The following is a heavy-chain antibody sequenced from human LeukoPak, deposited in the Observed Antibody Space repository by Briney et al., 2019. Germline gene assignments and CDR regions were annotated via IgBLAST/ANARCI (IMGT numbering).Heavy chain of an antibody. Sequence: SETLSLTCTVSGGSITSSSYYWGWIRQPPGKGLEWIGSIYSSGSTYYNSSLKSRVTISIDTSKNQVSLKMSSVTAADTAVYYCAKSGGYGLIDYWGQGTLVTVSS. CDR3: AKSGGYGLIDY. CDR2: IYSSGST. CDR1: GGSITSSSYY. V-gene: IGHV4-39*01. D-gene: IGHD6-25*01. J-gene: IGHJ4*01.